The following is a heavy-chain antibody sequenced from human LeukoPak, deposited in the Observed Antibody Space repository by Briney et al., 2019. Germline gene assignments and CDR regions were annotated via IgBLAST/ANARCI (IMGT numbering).Heavy chain of an antibody. CDR3: ARDYYDSSGYYFDY. Sequence: SGPTLVNPTQTLTLTCTFSGFSLSTSGMRVSWIRQPPGKALEWLARIDWDDDKFYSTSLKTRLTISKDTSKNQVVLTMTNMDPVDTATYYCARDYYDSSGYYFDYWGQGNLVTVSS. CDR2: IDWDDDK. J-gene: IGHJ4*02. V-gene: IGHV2-70*04. D-gene: IGHD3-22*01. CDR1: GFSLSTSGMR.